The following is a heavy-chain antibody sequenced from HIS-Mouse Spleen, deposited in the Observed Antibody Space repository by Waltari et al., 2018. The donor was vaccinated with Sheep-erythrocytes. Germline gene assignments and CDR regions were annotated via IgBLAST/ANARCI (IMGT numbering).Heavy chain of an antibody. V-gene: IGHV4-39*01. Sequence: QLQLQESGPGLVKPSETLSLTCTVSGGSISSSSYSWGWIRQPPGKGLEWIGGIYYSGSTYYNPSLKSRVTISVDTSKNQFSLKLSSVTAADTAVYYCARHKDTAMVHFDYWGQGTLVTVSS. CDR2: IYYSGST. CDR1: GGSISSSSYS. D-gene: IGHD5-18*01. J-gene: IGHJ4*02. CDR3: ARHKDTAMVHFDY.